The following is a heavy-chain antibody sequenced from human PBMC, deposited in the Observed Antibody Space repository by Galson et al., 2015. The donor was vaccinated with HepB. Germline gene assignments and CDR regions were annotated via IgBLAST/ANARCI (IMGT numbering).Heavy chain of an antibody. J-gene: IGHJ6*02. CDR2: INPSGGST. D-gene: IGHD3-22*01. Sequence: SVTVSCKASGYTFTSYYMRWVRQAPGQGLEWMGIINPSGGSTSYAQKFQGRVTMTRDTSTSTVYMELSSLRSEDTAVYYCARDLGIYDSSGYYFFPYYYYGMDVWGQGTTVTVSS. CDR3: ARDLGIYDSSGYYFFPYYYYGMDV. V-gene: IGHV1-46*01. CDR1: GYTFTSYY.